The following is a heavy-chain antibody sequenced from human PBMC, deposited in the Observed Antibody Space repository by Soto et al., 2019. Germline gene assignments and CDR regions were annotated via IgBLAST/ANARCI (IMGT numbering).Heavy chain of an antibody. D-gene: IGHD4-17*01. J-gene: IGHJ3*02. Sequence: QVQLVESGGGVVQPGRSLRLSCAASGFTFSSYAMHWVRQAPGKGLEWVAVISYDGSNKYYADSVKGRFTISRDHSKNTLYLQMNSLRAEDTAVYYCAREFPDYEEDEGMGPNDAFDIWGQGTMVTVSS. CDR1: GFTFSSYA. CDR2: ISYDGSNK. V-gene: IGHV3-30-3*01. CDR3: AREFPDYEEDEGMGPNDAFDI.